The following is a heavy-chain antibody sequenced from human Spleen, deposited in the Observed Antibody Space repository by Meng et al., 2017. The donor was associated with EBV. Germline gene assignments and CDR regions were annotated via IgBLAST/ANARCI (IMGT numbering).Heavy chain of an antibody. Sequence: QFTLKETGPTLVHPTQTHPLTCSFSGFSLSTHGLSVGWVPQPPGKALEWLALIYWDGNKRYRPSLRTRLTITKDTSKNQVVLSMTNVDPVDTATYFCAHRAGYSYGFSYFDSWGQGTLVTVSS. CDR2: IYWDGNK. CDR1: GFSLSTHGLS. CDR3: AHRAGYSYGFSYFDS. J-gene: IGHJ4*02. V-gene: IGHV2-5*02. D-gene: IGHD5-18*01.